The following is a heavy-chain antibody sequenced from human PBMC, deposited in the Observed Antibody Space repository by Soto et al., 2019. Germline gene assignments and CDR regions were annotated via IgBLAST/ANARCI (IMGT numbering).Heavy chain of an antibody. CDR3: AKVTPRLLWPAHNPGYYYYGMDV. V-gene: IGHV3-23*01. CDR1: GFTFNKFA. Sequence: GESLKISCAASGFTFNKFAMNWVRQAPGKGLEWVSAISGSGGSTYYADSAKGRVTISRDNSENTLYLQINSLRPDDTAVYYCAKVTPRLLWPAHNPGYYYYGMDVWGQGTTVTVSS. CDR2: ISGSGGST. J-gene: IGHJ6*02. D-gene: IGHD3-10*01.